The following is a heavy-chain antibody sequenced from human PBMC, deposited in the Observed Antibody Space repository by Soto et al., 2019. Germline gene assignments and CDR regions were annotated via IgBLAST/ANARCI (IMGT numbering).Heavy chain of an antibody. D-gene: IGHD5-18*01. CDR2: ISSTSSTI. J-gene: IGHJ4*02. Sequence: EVQLVDSGGGLVQPGGSLRLSCAASGFTFSSYSMNWVRQAPGKGLEWISYISSTSSTIYYADSVKGRFTISRDNAKKSLYRQMNSLRAEDTAVYYCARERRGGYSYGYLDYWGQGTLVTVSS. CDR3: ARERRGGYSYGYLDY. CDR1: GFTFSSYS. V-gene: IGHV3-48*01.